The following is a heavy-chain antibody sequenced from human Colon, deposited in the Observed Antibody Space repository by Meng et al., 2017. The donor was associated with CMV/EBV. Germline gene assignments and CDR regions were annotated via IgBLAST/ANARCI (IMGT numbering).Heavy chain of an antibody. J-gene: IGHJ4*02. Sequence: GGSLRLSCATSGFIFSNYWMHWVRQAPGKGLVWVSRIKNDGSTTNYADSVRGRFTISRDNAQNSVYLQLNSLTAEDTAVYYCARGWPPDYWGQGTLVTVSS. CDR1: GFIFSNYW. CDR3: ARGWPPDY. D-gene: IGHD6-13*01. CDR2: IKNDGSTT. V-gene: IGHV3-74*01.